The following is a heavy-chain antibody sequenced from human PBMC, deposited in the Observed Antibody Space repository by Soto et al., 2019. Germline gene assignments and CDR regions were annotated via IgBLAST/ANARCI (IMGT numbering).Heavy chain of an antibody. CDR1: GGSISLYY. J-gene: IGHJ5*02. CDR2: IYYTGST. CDR3: ARGGSCTNGVCYRGNWFDP. V-gene: IGHV4-59*01. Sequence: SETLSLTCTVSGGSISLYYWTWIRQPPGKGLEWIGYIYYTGSTNYNPSLKSRVTISVDTSKNQFSLKLSSVTAADTAVYYCARGGSCTNGVCYRGNWFDPWGHGTLVTVSP. D-gene: IGHD2-8*01.